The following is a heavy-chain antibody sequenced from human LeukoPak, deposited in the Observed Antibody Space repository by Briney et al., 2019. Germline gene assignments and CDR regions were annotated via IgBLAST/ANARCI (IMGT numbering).Heavy chain of an antibody. D-gene: IGHD3-22*01. CDR1: GFTFSSYS. CDR3: ARARTPYDSSGYYSHYYYYYYMDV. J-gene: IGHJ6*03. V-gene: IGHV3-48*04. CDR2: ISSSSSTI. Sequence: GGSLRLSCAASGFTFSSYSMNWVRQAPGKGLEWVSYISSSSSTIYYADSVKGRFTISRDNAKNSLYLQMNSLRAEDTAVYYCARARTPYDSSGYYSHYYYYYYMDVWGKGTTVTVSS.